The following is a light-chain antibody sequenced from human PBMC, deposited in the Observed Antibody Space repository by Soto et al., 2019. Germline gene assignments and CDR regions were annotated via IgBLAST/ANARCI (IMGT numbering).Light chain of an antibody. V-gene: IGLV1-44*01. CDR2: NDS. CDR3: AAWDDSLNGQWV. Sequence: QSVLTQPPSASGTPGQRVTISCSGSSSNIGSNLVNWYQQLPGTAPKLLIYNDSNRPSGVPDRFSGSKSGTSASLAISGLQSEDEADYYCAAWDDSLNGQWVFGGWTKVTVL. J-gene: IGLJ3*02. CDR1: SSNIGSNL.